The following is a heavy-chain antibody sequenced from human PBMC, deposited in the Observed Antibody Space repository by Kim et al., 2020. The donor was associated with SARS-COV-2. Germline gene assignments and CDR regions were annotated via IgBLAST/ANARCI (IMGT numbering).Heavy chain of an antibody. J-gene: IGHJ4*02. Sequence: SYIYYAESVKGRFTISRDNAKNSLYLQMNSLRAEDTAVYYCASGGSYYGYWGQGTLVTVSS. V-gene: IGHV3-21*01. CDR2: SYI. D-gene: IGHD1-26*01. CDR3: ASGGSYYGY.